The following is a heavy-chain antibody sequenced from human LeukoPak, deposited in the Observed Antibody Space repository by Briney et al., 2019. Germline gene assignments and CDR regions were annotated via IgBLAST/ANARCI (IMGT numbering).Heavy chain of an antibody. D-gene: IGHD6-6*01. J-gene: IGHJ4*02. V-gene: IGHV3-23*01. CDR3: AKGIYYSSSPFDY. CDR2: ISGSGGST. CDR1: GFTFSSYA. Sequence: GGSLRLSCAASGFTFSSYAMSWVRQAPGKGLEWVSAISGSGGSTYYADSVKGRFTTSRDNSKNTLYLQMNSLRAEDTAVYYCAKGIYYSSSPFDYWGQGTLVTVSS.